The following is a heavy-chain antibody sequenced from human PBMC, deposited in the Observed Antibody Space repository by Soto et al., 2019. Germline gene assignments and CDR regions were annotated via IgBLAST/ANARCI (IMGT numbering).Heavy chain of an antibody. CDR1: GFSFSSYV. CDR2: TSDDGKNR. V-gene: IGHV3-30*04. CDR3: AGVYYGGDSVNNF. Sequence: QVRLVESGGGVVQPGRSLRLSCAGSGFSFSSYVLSWVRQAPGRGLEWVAATSDDGKNRYYADSVKGRFIISRDNSKNTLDLEMETPRPEDTAVYYCAGVYYGGDSVNNFWGQGTPVTVSS. D-gene: IGHD2-21*02. J-gene: IGHJ4*02.